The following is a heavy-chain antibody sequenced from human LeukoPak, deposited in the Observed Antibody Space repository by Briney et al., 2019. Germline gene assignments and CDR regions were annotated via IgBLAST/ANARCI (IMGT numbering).Heavy chain of an antibody. CDR2: ISNSGSTM. CDR3: ARDALGSYDY. D-gene: IGHD3-10*01. CDR1: GFTFSDYY. V-gene: IGHV3-11*01. Sequence: RSGGSLRFSCAASGFTFSDYYMFWIRQAPGKGLEWISYISNSGSTMYYTDSVKGRFTISRDNAKNSLYLQMNSLRVEDTAVYYCARDALGSYDYWGQGTLVTVSS. J-gene: IGHJ4*02.